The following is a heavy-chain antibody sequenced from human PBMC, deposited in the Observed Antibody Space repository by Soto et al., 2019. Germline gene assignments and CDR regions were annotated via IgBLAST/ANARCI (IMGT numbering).Heavy chain of an antibody. CDR3: ARDRGVAPPVAGNTHYYYCVDV. CDR1: GYSFTNYG. CDR2: ISAYNGNT. V-gene: IGHV1-18*01. Sequence: QDRLVQSGVEVKKPGASVRVSCKASGYSFTNYGITWVRQAPGQGFEWMGWISAYNGNTNYAQKFQGRVTLTTDACTGTAYLELRRRRSDDTAVYYCARDRGVAPPVAGNTHYYYCVDVGGKGTTVTVSS. J-gene: IGHJ6*03. D-gene: IGHD6-19*01.